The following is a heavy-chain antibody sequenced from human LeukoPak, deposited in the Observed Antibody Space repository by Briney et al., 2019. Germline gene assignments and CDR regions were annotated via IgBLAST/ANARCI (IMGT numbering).Heavy chain of an antibody. J-gene: IGHJ4*02. CDR3: ARHLESSGSCDY. D-gene: IGHD3-22*01. CDR1: GGSFSSYY. CDR2: INHSGST. V-gene: IGHV4-34*01. Sequence: PSETLSLTCAVYGGSFSSYYWSWIRQPPGKGLEWIGEINHSGSTNYNPSLKSRVTISVDTSKNQFSLKLSSVTAADTAVYYCARHLESSGSCDYWGQGTLVTVSS.